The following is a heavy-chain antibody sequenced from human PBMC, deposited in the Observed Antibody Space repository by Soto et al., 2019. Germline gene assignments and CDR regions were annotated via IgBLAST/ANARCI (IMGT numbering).Heavy chain of an antibody. D-gene: IGHD4-17*01. CDR1: GYTFTSYG. Sequence: QVQLVQSGAEVKKPGASVKVSCKASGYTFTSYGISWVRQAPGQGLEWMGWISAYNGNTNYAQKLQGRVTMTTDTSKSTAYMELRILISDDTAVDYCAREGEGTVTHFDYWGQGTLVTVSS. CDR3: AREGEGTVTHFDY. CDR2: ISAYNGNT. J-gene: IGHJ4*02. V-gene: IGHV1-18*04.